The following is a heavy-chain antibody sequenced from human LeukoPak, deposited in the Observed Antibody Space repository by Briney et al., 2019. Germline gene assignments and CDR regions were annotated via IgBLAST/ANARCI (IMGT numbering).Heavy chain of an antibody. V-gene: IGHV4-59*06. J-gene: IGHJ4*02. CDR1: GGSISSYY. CDR2: IYYSGST. Sequence: SETLSLTCTVSGGSISSYYWSWIRQPPGKGLEWIGYIYYSGSTYYNPFLKSRVTISVDTSKNQFSLKLSSVTAADTAVYYCARADSSSWSDFDYWGQGTLVTVSS. CDR3: ARADSSSWSDFDY. D-gene: IGHD6-13*01.